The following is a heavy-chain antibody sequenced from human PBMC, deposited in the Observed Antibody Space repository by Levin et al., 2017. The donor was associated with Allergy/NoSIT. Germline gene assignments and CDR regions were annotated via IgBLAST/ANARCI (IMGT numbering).Heavy chain of an antibody. D-gene: IGHD2-21*02. CDR3: VRLGLPSIRTWFDP. CDR1: GFSLTTSGGG. CDR2: IYWDDDD. V-gene: IGHV2-5*02. J-gene: IGHJ5*01. Sequence: KWSGPTLVKPTQTLTLTCSISGFSLTTSGGGVGWIRQPPGKALEWLALIYWDDDDSYNPSLKTRLTVSKDTSRNQVVLKLTNMGPVDTATYYCVRLGLPSIRTWFDPWGQGVLVTVS.